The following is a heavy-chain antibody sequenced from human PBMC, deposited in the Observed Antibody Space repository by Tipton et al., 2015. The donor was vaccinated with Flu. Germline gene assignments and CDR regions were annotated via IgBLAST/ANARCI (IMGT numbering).Heavy chain of an antibody. CDR1: GGSISSGSYY. V-gene: IGHV4-61*02. CDR3: ARDQSLRYYYDSSGLWGYYYGMDV. CDR2: IYTSGST. J-gene: IGHJ6*02. D-gene: IGHD3-22*01. Sequence: LRLSCTVSGGSISSGSYYWSWIRQPAGKGLEWIGRIYTSGSTNYNPSLKSRVTISVDTSKNQFSLKLSSVTAADTAVYYCARDQSLRYYYDSSGLWGYYYGMDVWGQGP.